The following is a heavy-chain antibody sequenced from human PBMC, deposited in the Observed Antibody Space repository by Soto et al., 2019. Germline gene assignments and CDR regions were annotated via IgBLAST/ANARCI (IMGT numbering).Heavy chain of an antibody. CDR2: SDPEDGET. CDR1: GYTLTELS. CDR3: ATGYCSGGSCFQPRDY. Sequence: ASVKVSCKVSGYTLTELSMHWVRQAPGKGLEWVGGSDPEDGETIYAQKFQGRVTMTEDTSTDTAYMELSSLRSEDTAVYYCATGYCSGGSCFQPRDYWGQGTLVTVSS. J-gene: IGHJ4*02. V-gene: IGHV1-24*01. D-gene: IGHD2-15*01.